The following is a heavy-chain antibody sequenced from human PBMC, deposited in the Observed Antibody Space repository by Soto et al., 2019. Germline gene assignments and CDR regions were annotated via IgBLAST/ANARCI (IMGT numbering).Heavy chain of an antibody. CDR2: ISSGGSYI. CDR3: TRDQGGSYDSWFDP. J-gene: IGHJ5*02. D-gene: IGHD1-26*01. CDR1: FTFSMYS. V-gene: IGHV3-21*01. Sequence: EVQVVESGGGLVQPGGSLRLSCSFTFSMYSMNWVRQAPGKGLEWVASISSGGSYIKYADSVKGRFTISRDNAKNSVSLQMNSLRVDGTAGYYCTRDQGGSYDSWFDPWGQGPLVTLSS.